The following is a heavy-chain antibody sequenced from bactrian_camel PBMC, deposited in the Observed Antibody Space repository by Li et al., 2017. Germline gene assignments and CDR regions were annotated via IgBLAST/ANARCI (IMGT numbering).Heavy chain of an antibody. CDR1: GYLYAQYC. CDR3: VRRTDGGSWFTDFGY. V-gene: IGHV3S54*01. J-gene: IGHJ6*01. D-gene: IGHD6*01. Sequence: HVQLVESGGGLVQPGGSLKLSCAVSGYLYAQYCMGWFRQSPGNQREGIAAIYTGGGDEHYAESVKGRFTISRDNAKNTVYLQMNSLKPEDTAVYYCVRRTDGGSWFTDFGYWGQGTQVTVS. CDR2: IYTGGGDE.